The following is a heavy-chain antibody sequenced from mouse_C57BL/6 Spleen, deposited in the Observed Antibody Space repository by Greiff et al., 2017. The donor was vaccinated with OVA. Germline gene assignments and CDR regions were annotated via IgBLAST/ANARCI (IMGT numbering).Heavy chain of an antibody. CDR3: ARSCSSSWFAY. V-gene: IGHV5-17*01. CDR2: ISSGSSTI. J-gene: IGHJ3*01. Sequence: EVQGVESGGGLVKPGGSLKLSCAASGFTFSDYGMHWVRQAPEKGLEWVAYISSGSSTIYYADTVKGRFTISRDNAKNTLFLQMTSLRSEDAALYYCARSCSSSWFAYWGQGTLVTVSA. CDR1: GFTFSDYG. D-gene: IGHD1-1*01.